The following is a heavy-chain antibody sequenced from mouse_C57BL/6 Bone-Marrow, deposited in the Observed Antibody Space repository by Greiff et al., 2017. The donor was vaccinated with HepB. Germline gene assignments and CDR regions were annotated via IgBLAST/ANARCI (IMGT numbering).Heavy chain of an antibody. Sequence: VQLQQSGAELARPGASVKLSCKASGYTFTSYGISWVKQRPGQGLEWIGNIYPSDSETHYNQKFKDKATLTVDKSSSTAYMQLSSLTSEDSAVYYCARSRLTGDGDFDYWGQGTTLTVSS. J-gene: IGHJ2*01. D-gene: IGHD3-3*01. CDR1: GYTFTSYG. CDR3: ARSRLTGDGDFDY. CDR2: IYPSDSET. V-gene: IGHV1-61*01.